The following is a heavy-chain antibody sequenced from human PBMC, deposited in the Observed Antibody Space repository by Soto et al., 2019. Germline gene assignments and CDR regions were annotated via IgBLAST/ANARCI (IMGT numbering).Heavy chain of an antibody. CDR3: VRDSHGDY. CDR1: GFTFSNYW. J-gene: IGHJ4*02. CDR2: IDHDGPT. V-gene: IGHV3-74*01. Sequence: EVQLVESGGGLVQPGGSLRLSCAGSGFTFSNYWMHWVHQAPGKGLEWVSRIDHDGPTDYADSVRGRFTISRDNAENTLYLQMNSLRPEDTAVHYCVRDSHGDYWGQGTLVTVSS.